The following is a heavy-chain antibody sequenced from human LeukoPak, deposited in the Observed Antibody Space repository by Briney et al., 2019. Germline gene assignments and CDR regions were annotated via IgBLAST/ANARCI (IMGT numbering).Heavy chain of an antibody. V-gene: IGHV1-69*05. J-gene: IGHJ4*02. CDR3: ATGYCSSTSCYGLDY. CDR1: GGTFSSYA. D-gene: IGHD2-2*01. CDR2: IIPIFGTE. Sequence: SVKVSCKASGGTFSSYAISWVRQAPGQGLEGMGGIIPIFGTENYAQKFHGRVTITTDESTSTAYMELRSLRSAATAVYYCATGYCSSTSCYGLDYWGQGTLVTVSS.